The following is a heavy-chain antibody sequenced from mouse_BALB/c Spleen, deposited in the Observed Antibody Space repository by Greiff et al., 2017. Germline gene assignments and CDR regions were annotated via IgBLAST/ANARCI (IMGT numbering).Heavy chain of an antibody. J-gene: IGHJ4*01. CDR1: GYTFTSYV. D-gene: IGHD2-3*01. Sequence: VQLQQSGPELVKPGASVKMSCKASGYTFTSYVMHWVKQKPGQGLEWIGYINPYNDGTKYNEKFKGKATLTSDKSSSTAYMELSSLTSEDSAVYYCATPWLLHAMDYWGQGTSVTVSS. V-gene: IGHV1-14*01. CDR2: INPYNDGT. CDR3: ATPWLLHAMDY.